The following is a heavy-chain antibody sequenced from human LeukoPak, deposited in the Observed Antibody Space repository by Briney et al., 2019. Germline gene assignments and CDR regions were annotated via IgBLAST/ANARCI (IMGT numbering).Heavy chain of an antibody. V-gene: IGHV4-61*02. Sequence: PSQTLSLTCTVSGVSVSSGSYYWSWIRQPAGKGLEWIGRIYISGSTNYNSSLRGRVTMSIDTSKNQFSLTLTSVTAADTAVHYCARLVDTPVTRGYYFDPWGQGTLVTVSS. J-gene: IGHJ5*02. CDR3: ARLVDTPVTRGYYFDP. CDR1: GVSVSSGSYY. D-gene: IGHD3-22*01. CDR2: IYISGST.